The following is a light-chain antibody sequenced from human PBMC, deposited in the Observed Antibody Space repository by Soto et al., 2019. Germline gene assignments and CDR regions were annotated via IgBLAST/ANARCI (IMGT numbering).Light chain of an antibody. CDR3: QQYGSSPST. CDR1: QSVSSIY. V-gene: IGKV3-20*01. J-gene: IGKJ5*01. Sequence: VLMQFKGTVSLSPGKRGRFRCRASQSVSSIYLAWYQQKPGQAPSLLIYATSSRATGIPDRFSGSGSGTDFSLTISRLEPEDFAVYYCQQYGSSPSTFGQGTRLENK. CDR2: ATS.